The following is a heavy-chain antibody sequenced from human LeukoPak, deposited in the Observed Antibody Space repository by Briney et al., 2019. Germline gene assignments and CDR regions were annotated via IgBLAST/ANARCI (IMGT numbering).Heavy chain of an antibody. CDR1: GGSISSYY. J-gene: IGHJ6*02. CDR3: AKGGSTNFYYGDV. CDR2: IYDSGST. D-gene: IGHD2/OR15-2a*01. Sequence: NPSETLSLTCTVSGGSISSYYWSWIRQPPGKGLEWIGDIYDSGSTRYNTSLESRVTISVDTSKNQFSLKLSSVTAADTAVYYCAKGGSTNFYYGDVWGQGTTVTVSS. V-gene: IGHV4-59*01.